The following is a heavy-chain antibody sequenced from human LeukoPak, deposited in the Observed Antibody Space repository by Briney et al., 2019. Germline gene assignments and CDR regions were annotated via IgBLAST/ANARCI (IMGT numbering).Heavy chain of an antibody. CDR1: GFTFSSYG. D-gene: IGHD6-19*01. CDR2: IWYDGSNK. CDR3: ARGRGYSSGKGDAFDI. Sequence: PGRSLRLSCAASGFTFSSYGMHWVRQAPGKGLEWVAAIWYDGSNKYYADSVKGRFTISRDNSKNTLYLQMNSLRAEDTAVYYCARGRGYSSGKGDAFDIWGQGTMVTVSS. J-gene: IGHJ3*02. V-gene: IGHV3-33*01.